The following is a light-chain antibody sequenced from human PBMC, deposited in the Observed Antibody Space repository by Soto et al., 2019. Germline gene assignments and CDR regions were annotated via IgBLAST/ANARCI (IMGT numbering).Light chain of an antibody. Sequence: DIQMTQSPSTLSASLGDRFTITCRSSQSISSWLAWYQQKPGKAPKLLIYDASSLESGVPSRFSGSGSGTEFTLTISSLQPDDFATYYCQQYNSYGTFGQGTKVDI. CDR3: QQYNSYGT. CDR2: DAS. CDR1: QSISSW. V-gene: IGKV1-5*01. J-gene: IGKJ1*01.